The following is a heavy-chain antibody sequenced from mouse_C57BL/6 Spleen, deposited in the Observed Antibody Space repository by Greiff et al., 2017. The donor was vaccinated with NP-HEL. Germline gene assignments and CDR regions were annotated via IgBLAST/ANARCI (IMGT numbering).Heavy chain of an antibody. Sequence: QVHVKQSGPGLVQPSQSLSITCTVSGFSLTSYGVHWVRQSPGKGLEWLGVIWRGGSTDYNAAFMSRLSITKDNSKSQVFFKMNSLQADDTAIYYCAKIYYDPYYYAMDYWGQGTSVTVSS. V-gene: IGHV2-5*01. D-gene: IGHD2-4*01. CDR1: GFSLTSYG. J-gene: IGHJ4*01. CDR3: AKIYYDPYYYAMDY. CDR2: IWRGGST.